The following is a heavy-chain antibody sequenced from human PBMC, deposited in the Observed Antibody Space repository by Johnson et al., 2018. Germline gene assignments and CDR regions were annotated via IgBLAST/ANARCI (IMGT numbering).Heavy chain of an antibody. V-gene: IGHV4-4*02. D-gene: IGHD3-3*01. CDR2: IYHSGDS. J-gene: IGHJ6*03. Sequence: QVQLQQSGPGLVKPSGTLSLTCVVAGGSIRSRYWWNWACQSPGKGLEWIGEIYHSGDSNYNPSLKSRVTMSIDTSRNNFSLRVRSVTPADTAVYYCAGVGITRWYYYIGVGGKGATGTVS. CDR3: AGVGITRWYYYIGV. CDR1: GGSIRSRYW.